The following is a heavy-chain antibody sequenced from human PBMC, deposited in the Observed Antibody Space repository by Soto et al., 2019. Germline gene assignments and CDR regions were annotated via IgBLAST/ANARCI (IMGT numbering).Heavy chain of an antibody. CDR2: MSSSRSYI. CDR3: ARWIQLRLRHDVFDI. V-gene: IGHV3-21*01. CDR1: GFTFSSYS. Sequence: VGSLRLSCAASGFTFSSYSMNWVRQAPGQWLEWVSAMSSSRSYIYSEDSVKGRFTISRDNAKNLLYLQMNSLRAEDTAVYYCARWIQLRLRHDVFDIWGQGTMVTVSS. J-gene: IGHJ3*02. D-gene: IGHD5-18*01.